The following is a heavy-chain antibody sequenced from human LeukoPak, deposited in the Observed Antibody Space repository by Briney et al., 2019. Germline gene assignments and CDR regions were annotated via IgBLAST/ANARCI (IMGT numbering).Heavy chain of an antibody. J-gene: IGHJ6*02. Sequence: GGSLRLSCAASGFTFSSYAMHWVRQAPGKGLEWVAVISYDGSNKNYADSVKGRFTISRDNSKNTLYLQMNSLRAEDTAVYYCARDRTPGSASYYYYRMDVWGQATTVTVPS. D-gene: IGHD3-10*01. CDR2: ISYDGSNK. CDR3: ARDRTPGSASYYYYRMDV. CDR1: GFTFSSYA. V-gene: IGHV3-30-3*01.